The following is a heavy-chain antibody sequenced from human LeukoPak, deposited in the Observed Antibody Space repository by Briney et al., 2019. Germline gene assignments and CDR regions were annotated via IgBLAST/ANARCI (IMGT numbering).Heavy chain of an antibody. D-gene: IGHD2-2*01. V-gene: IGHV3-21*01. J-gene: IGHJ6*02. Sequence: GGSLRLSCAASGFTFSSYSMNWVRQAPGKGLEWVSSISSSSSYIYYADSVKGRFTISRDNARNSLYLQMNSLRAEDTAVYYCGRVVVVPAAIYYYGMDVWGQGTTVTVSS. CDR1: GFTFSSYS. CDR2: ISSSSSYI. CDR3: GRVVVVPAAIYYYGMDV.